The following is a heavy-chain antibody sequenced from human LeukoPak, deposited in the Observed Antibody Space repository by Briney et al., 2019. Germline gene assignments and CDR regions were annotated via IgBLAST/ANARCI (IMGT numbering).Heavy chain of an antibody. CDR1: GGSISSYY. CDR2: IYYSGST. Sequence: SETLSLTCTVSGGSISSYYWSWIRQPPGKGLEWIGYIYYSGSTNYNPSLKSRVTISVDTSKNQFSLKLSSVTAADTAVYYCARVPFPSPGHWGSDQYYFDYWGQGTLVPVSS. D-gene: IGHD7-27*01. J-gene: IGHJ4*02. V-gene: IGHV4-59*01. CDR3: ARVPFPSPGHWGSDQYYFDY.